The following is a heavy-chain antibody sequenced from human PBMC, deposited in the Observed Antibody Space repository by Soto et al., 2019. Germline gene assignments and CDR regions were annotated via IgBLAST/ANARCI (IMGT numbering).Heavy chain of an antibody. Sequence: GGSLRLSCAASGFTFSEYAMTWVRQAPGKGLEWVSVIGGAGSNIYYADSVEGRFTVSRDDSKNTLYLQMNSLRAEDTAVYYCAKDRLRWSVRGVLSSPTDYWGQGTLVTVSS. CDR1: GFTFSEYA. CDR2: IGGAGSNI. D-gene: IGHD3-10*01. CDR3: AKDRLRWSVRGVLSSPTDY. V-gene: IGHV3-23*01. J-gene: IGHJ4*02.